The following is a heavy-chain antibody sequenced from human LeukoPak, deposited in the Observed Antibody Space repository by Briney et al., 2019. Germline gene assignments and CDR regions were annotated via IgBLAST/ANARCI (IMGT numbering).Heavy chain of an antibody. D-gene: IGHD3-10*01. CDR1: GFTFSSYA. J-gene: IGHJ4*02. CDR2: ISNGGSGR. Sequence: GGSLRLSCAASGFTFSSYAVTWVRQAPGKGLEWVSTISNGGSGRYYADSVKGRFTISRDNSKNTVYLRMNNLRAEDTAMYHCAKEARGGSGSYPDYWGQGTLVTVSS. CDR3: AKEARGGSGSYPDY. V-gene: IGHV3-23*01.